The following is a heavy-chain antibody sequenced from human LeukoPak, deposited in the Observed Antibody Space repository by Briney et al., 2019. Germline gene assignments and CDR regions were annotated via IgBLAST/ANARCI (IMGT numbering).Heavy chain of an antibody. D-gene: IGHD4-17*01. CDR3: ARSIMYGDHGEDI. J-gene: IGHJ3*02. CDR2: ISSSGSTI. CDR1: GFTFSDYY. V-gene: IGHV3-11*04. Sequence: GGSLRLSCAASGFTFSDYYMSWIRQAPGKGLEWVSYISSSGSTIYYADSVKGRFTISRDNAKNTLYLQMDSLRAEDAAIYYCARSIMYGDHGEDIWGQGTVVAVSS.